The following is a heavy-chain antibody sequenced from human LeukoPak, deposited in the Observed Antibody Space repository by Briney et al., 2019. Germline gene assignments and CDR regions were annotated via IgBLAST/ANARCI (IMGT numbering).Heavy chain of an antibody. CDR2: ISSSSSYI. Sequence: GGSLRLSCAASGFTFSTYSMNWVRQAPGKGLEWVSSISSSSSYIFYADSVKGRFTISRDNAKNSLYLQMNSLRAEDTAVYYCALWVVVVPAATNWFDPWGQGTLVTVSS. J-gene: IGHJ5*02. V-gene: IGHV3-21*01. D-gene: IGHD2-2*01. CDR3: ALWVVVVPAATNWFDP. CDR1: GFTFSTYS.